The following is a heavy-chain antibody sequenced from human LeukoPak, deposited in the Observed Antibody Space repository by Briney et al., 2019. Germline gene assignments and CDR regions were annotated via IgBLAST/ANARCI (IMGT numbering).Heavy chain of an antibody. CDR3: ARYKGSSWSYGPYNWFDP. V-gene: IGHV4-34*01. Sequence: SETLSLTCAVYGGSFSGYYWSWIRQPPGKGLEWIGEINHSGSTNYNPSLKSRVTISVDTSKNQFSLKLSSVTAADTAVYYCARYKGSSWSYGPYNWFDPWGQGTLVTASS. CDR2: INHSGST. CDR1: GGSFSGYY. J-gene: IGHJ5*02. D-gene: IGHD6-13*01.